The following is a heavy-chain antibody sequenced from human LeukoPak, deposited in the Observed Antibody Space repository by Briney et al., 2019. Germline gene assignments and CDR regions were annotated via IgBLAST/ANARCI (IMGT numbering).Heavy chain of an antibody. CDR1: GFTFSSYS. Sequence: GGSLRLSCAASGFTFSSYSMSWVRQAPGKGLEWVSSISDSGGSTFYADSVKGRFTISRDNSKNTLYLQMNSLWAEDTAVYYCAKTRPRFVVSGSVDYWGQGTLVSVSS. D-gene: IGHD2-15*01. J-gene: IGHJ4*02. CDR2: ISDSGGST. V-gene: IGHV3-23*01. CDR3: AKTRPRFVVSGSVDY.